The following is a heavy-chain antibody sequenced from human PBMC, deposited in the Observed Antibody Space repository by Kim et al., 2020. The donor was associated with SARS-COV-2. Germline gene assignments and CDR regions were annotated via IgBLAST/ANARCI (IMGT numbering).Heavy chain of an antibody. CDR1: GFTFSSYA. CDR2: ISGSGGST. V-gene: IGHV3-23*01. Sequence: GGSLRLSCAASGFTFSSYAMSWVRQAPGKGLEWVSAISGSGGSTYYADSVKGRFTISRDNSKNTLYLQMNSLRAEDTAVYYCAKRGDLGPYIVLMVYAIREEYFDYWGQGTLVTVSS. D-gene: IGHD2-8*01. CDR3: AKRGDLGPYIVLMVYAIREEYFDY. J-gene: IGHJ4*02.